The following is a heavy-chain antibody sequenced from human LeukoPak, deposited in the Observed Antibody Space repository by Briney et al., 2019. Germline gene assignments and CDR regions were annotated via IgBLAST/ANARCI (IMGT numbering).Heavy chain of an antibody. CDR2: VSYSGGT. V-gene: IGHV4-59*02. CDR3: ARLSTYYDFWSPLDY. CDR1: GASVSSHY. Sequence: SETLSLTCTVSGASVSSHYWSWIRQPPGKGLEWIGYVSYSGGTNYNPSLKSRVTISLDTSKDQFSPRLNSVTVADTAVYYCARLSTYYDFWSPLDYWGQGTLVTVSS. J-gene: IGHJ4*02. D-gene: IGHD3-3*01.